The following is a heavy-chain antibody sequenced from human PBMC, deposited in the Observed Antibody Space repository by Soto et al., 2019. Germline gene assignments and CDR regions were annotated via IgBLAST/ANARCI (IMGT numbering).Heavy chain of an antibody. J-gene: IGHJ2*01. Sequence: SETLSLTCTVSGGSISTYYWNWIRQPPGKGLEWIGYLYYGGSTNYNPSLESRVTISLDTSKNQISLKLSSVTAADTAVYYCARGRDDYNGWYVDLWGRGSMVTVYS. CDR2: LYYGGST. CDR1: GGSISTYY. CDR3: ARGRDDYNGWYVDL. D-gene: IGHD4-4*01. V-gene: IGHV4-59*01.